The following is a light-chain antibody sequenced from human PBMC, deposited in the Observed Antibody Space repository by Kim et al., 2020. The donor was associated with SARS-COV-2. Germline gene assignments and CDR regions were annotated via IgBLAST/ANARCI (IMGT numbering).Light chain of an antibody. CDR1: QDLTNY. Sequence: DIQMTQSPSSLSASVGDRVTITCQASQDLTNYLNWYQQKSGKAPKLLIYDASNLEQGVPSRFSGSGFGTDFTFTISSLQPEDVATYYCQQYDNRPYTFGQGTKLEI. CDR3: QQYDNRPYT. CDR2: DAS. V-gene: IGKV1-33*01. J-gene: IGKJ2*01.